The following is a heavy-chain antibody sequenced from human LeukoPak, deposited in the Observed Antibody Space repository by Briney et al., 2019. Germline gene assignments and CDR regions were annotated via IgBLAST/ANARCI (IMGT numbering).Heavy chain of an antibody. V-gene: IGHV3-23*01. CDR2: ISGSGGST. Sequence: GASLRLSCAASGFTFSSYAMSWVRQAPGQGLEWVSAISGSGGSTYYADSVKGRFTISRDNSKNTLYLQMNSLRAEDTAVYYCAKTPYYYGSGNNWFDPWGQGTLVTVSS. D-gene: IGHD3-10*01. CDR3: AKTPYYYGSGNNWFDP. J-gene: IGHJ5*02. CDR1: GFTFSSYA.